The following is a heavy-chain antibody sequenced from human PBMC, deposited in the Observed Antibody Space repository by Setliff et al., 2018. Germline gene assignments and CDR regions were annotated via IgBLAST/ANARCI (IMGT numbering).Heavy chain of an antibody. CDR1: GFSFSSYS. V-gene: IGHV3-48*01. Sequence: GGSLRLSCAASGFSFSSYSMNWVRQAPGKGLEWVSYISSSSSPIDYADSVKGRFIISRDNAKNSLYLQMNSLRPEDTAVYYCARTCSGSGCYAGLESWGQGTPVTVSS. CDR3: ARTCSGSGCYAGLES. J-gene: IGHJ4*02. D-gene: IGHD2-15*01. CDR2: ISSSSSPI.